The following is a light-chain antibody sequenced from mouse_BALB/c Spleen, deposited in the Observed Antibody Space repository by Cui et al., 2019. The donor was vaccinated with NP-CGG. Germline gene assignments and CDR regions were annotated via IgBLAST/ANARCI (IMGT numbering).Light chain of an antibody. Sequence: QAVVTQESALTTSPGETVTLTCRSSTGAVTTSNYANWVQEKPDHLFTGIIGGTNNRAPGVPARFSGSLIGDKAALTITGAQIEDEATYFCALWYSNHWVFGGGTKLTVL. CDR2: GTN. CDR3: ALWYSNHWV. CDR1: TGAVTTSNY. J-gene: IGLJ1*01. V-gene: IGLV1*01.